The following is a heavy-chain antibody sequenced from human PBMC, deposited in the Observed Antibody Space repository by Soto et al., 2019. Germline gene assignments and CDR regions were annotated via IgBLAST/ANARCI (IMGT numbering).Heavy chain of an antibody. CDR1: GGSINTFY. V-gene: IGHV4-4*07. Sequence: SETLSLTCTVSGGSINTFYWSWVRQPAGRGLEWIGRIFSSGSTSFNPSLESRVAMSVDTSKNHFSLNLSSVTAADMAVYYCAREGSYSAYNFAHGIQLWSFDFWGQGALVTVSS. CDR3: AREGSYSAYNFAHGIQLWSFDF. CDR2: IFSSGST. J-gene: IGHJ4*02. D-gene: IGHD5-12*01.